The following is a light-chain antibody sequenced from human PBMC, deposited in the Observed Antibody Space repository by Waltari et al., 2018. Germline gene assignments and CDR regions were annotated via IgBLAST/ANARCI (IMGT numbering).Light chain of an antibody. CDR1: QSLSTW. CDR2: EAS. V-gene: IGKV1-5*03. Sequence: DIQMTQSPSTPSASLGDRVTITCLASQSLSTWLAWYQQRPGNDPKLLVYEASTVQSGVPSRCSGSDSGTEFTLTISSLQPDDFATYYCQQYNIYPHTFGRGTKLEIK. CDR3: QQYNIYPHT. J-gene: IGKJ2*01.